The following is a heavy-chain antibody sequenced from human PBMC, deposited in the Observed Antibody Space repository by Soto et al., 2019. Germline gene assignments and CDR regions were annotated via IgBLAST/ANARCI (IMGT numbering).Heavy chain of an antibody. J-gene: IGHJ4*02. V-gene: IGHV1-46*01. CDR2: INPSGGST. CDR1: GYTFTSYY. D-gene: IGHD3-22*01. Sequence: ASVKVSCKASGYTFTSYYMHWVRQAPGQGLEWMGIINPSGGSTSYAQKFQGRVTMTRDTSTSTVYMELSSLRSEDTAVYYCARGELGYYYDSSGYYLAYWGQGTLVTVSS. CDR3: ARGELGYYYDSSGYYLAY.